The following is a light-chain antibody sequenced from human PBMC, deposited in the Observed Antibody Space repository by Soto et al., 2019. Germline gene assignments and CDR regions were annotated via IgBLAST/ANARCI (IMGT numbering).Light chain of an antibody. CDR2: AAS. CDR1: QGIRSW. Sequence: DLQMTQSPSSVSASVGDRVTITCRASQGIRSWLAWYQQKPGKAPKLLIYAASNLQSGVPSRFSGSGSGTDFTLTISSLQPEDFATYFCQQANSFPWTFGQGTKVEVK. J-gene: IGKJ1*01. CDR3: QQANSFPWT. V-gene: IGKV1-12*01.